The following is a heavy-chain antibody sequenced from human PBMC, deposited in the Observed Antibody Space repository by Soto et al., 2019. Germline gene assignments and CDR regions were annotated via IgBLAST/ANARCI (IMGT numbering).Heavy chain of an antibody. CDR1: GYTFTSYG. J-gene: IGHJ4*02. D-gene: IGHD4-17*01. CDR3: ARGSITLTVTIPLVYFDY. CDR2: ISAYNGNT. Sequence: ASVKVSCKASGYTFTSYGISWVRQAPGQGLEWMGWISAYNGNTNYAQKLQGRVTMTTDTSTSTAYMELRSLRSDDTAVYYCARGSITLTVTIPLVYFDYWGQGTLVTVSS. V-gene: IGHV1-18*01.